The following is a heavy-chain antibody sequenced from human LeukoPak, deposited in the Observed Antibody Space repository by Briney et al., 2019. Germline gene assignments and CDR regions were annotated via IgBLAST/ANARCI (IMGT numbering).Heavy chain of an antibody. J-gene: IGHJ6*02. D-gene: IGHD6-13*01. CDR1: GFTFSSYA. V-gene: IGHV3-23*01. Sequence: GASLRLSCAASGFTFSSYAMSWVRQAPGKGLEWVSAISGSGGSTYYADSVEGRFTISRDNSKNTLFLQMDSLGADDTAVYYCAKSSPFGTTWYGAIDVWGHGTTVTVSS. CDR2: ISGSGGST. CDR3: AKSSPFGTTWYGAIDV.